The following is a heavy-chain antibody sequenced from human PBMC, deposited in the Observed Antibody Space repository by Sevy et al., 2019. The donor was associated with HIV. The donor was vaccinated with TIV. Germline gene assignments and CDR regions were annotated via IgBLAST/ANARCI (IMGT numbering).Heavy chain of an antibody. CDR2: ISYDGSNQ. CDR1: GLAFSSYA. V-gene: IGHV3-30*04. Sequence: SLRLSCAASGLAFSSYAMHWVRQAPDKGLEWVAVISYDGSNQDYADSVKGRFIISRDNSKNTLYLQMNSLRVEDTAVYYCARFPPERAFDIWGQGTMVTVSS. CDR3: ARFPPERAFDI. J-gene: IGHJ3*02.